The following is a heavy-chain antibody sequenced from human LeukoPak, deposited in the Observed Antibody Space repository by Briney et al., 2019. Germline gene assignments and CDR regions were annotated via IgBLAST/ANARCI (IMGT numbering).Heavy chain of an antibody. D-gene: IGHD1-26*01. Sequence: PGGSLRLSCVASGITFSNAWMTWVRQAPGKGLEWVGHIKSKIDGGTTDYAAPVKGRFTISRDDSQKTLYLQMNSLETEDTGVYYCTSSGSSGAGDFDFWGQGTLVTVSS. CDR2: IKSKIDGGTT. CDR1: GITFSNAW. J-gene: IGHJ4*02. CDR3: TSSGSSGAGDFDF. V-gene: IGHV3-15*01.